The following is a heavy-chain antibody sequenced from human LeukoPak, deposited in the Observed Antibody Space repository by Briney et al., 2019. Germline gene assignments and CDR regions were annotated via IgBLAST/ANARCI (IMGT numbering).Heavy chain of an antibody. CDR3: ARAPYSSSWYFDY. Sequence: PGGSLRLSCIASGFTFNNHAMSWVRQAPGKGLEWASVIYSGGSTHYAGSVKGRFTISRDNSKNAVYLQMNSLRAEDTAVYYCARAPYSSSWYFDYWGQGTLVTVSS. D-gene: IGHD6-13*01. J-gene: IGHJ4*02. CDR1: GFTFNNHA. CDR2: IYSGGST. V-gene: IGHV3-66*01.